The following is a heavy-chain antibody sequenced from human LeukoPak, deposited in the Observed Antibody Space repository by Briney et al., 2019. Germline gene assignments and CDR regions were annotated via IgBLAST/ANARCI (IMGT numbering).Heavy chain of an antibody. D-gene: IGHD6-13*01. CDR2: IYYSGST. V-gene: IGHV4-31*03. CDR3: ARVLGIAAADYYMDV. CDR1: GGSISSGGYY. J-gene: IGHJ6*03. Sequence: PSQTLSLTCTVSGGSISSGGYYWSWIRQHPGKGLEWIGYIYYSGSTYYNPSLKSRVTISVDTSKNQFSLKLSSVTATDTAVYYCARVLGIAAADYYMDVWGKGTTVTVSS.